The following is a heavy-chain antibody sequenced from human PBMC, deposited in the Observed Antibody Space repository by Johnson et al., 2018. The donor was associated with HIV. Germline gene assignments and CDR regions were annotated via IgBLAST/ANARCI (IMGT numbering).Heavy chain of an antibody. J-gene: IGHJ3*02. CDR2: INWNGGST. D-gene: IGHD3-3*01. CDR1: GFTFSSYG. V-gene: IGHV3-20*04. CDR3: ARGPGLFGRPEQFAFDI. Sequence: VLLVESGGGVVQPGRSLRLSCAASGFTFSSYGMHWVRQAPGKGLEWVSGINWNGGSTGYADSVKGRFTISRDNAKNSLYLQMNSLRAEDTAVYYCARGPGLFGRPEQFAFDIWGQGTMVTVSS.